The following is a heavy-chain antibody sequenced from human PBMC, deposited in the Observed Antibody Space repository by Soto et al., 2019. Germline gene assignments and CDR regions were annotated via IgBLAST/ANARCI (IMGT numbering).Heavy chain of an antibody. CDR1: GGSISSSNW. D-gene: IGHD3-10*01. CDR2: IYHSGST. J-gene: IGHJ6*02. V-gene: IGHV4-4*02. CDR3: ARFTMVRGELGAKGYYYYGMDV. Sequence: PSETLSLTCAVSGGSISSSNWWSWVRQPPGKGLEWIGEIYHSGSTNYNPSLKSRVTISVDKSKNQFSLKLSSVTAADTAVYYCARFTMVRGELGAKGYYYYGMDVWGQGTTVTVS.